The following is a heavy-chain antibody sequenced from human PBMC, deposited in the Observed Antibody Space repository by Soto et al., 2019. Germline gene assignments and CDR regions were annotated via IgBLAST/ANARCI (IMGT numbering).Heavy chain of an antibody. CDR2: VYHTGTT. J-gene: IGHJ6*02. CDR3: ASSSFLRSGDLFHGLDV. CDR1: GTSISSTFW. D-gene: IGHD3-10*01. V-gene: IGHV4-4*02. Sequence: SETLSLTCAVSGTSISSTFWWTWVRQPPGKGLEWIGEVYHTGTTKYNPSLKNRVTISVDKSNNQFSLELRAVTAADTALYYCASSSFLRSGDLFHGLDVWGQGTTVTVSS.